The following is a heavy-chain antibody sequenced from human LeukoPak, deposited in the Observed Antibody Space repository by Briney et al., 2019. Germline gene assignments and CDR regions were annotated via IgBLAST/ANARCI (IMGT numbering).Heavy chain of an antibody. CDR3: ARDQELIHGGYVD. J-gene: IGHJ4*02. Sequence: SETLSLTCTVSGGSISSGSYYWSWIRQPAGKGLEWIGRIYTSGSTNYNPSLKSRVTISVDTSKNQFSLKLSSVTAADTAVYYCARDQELIHGGYVDWGQGTLVTVSS. D-gene: IGHD5-12*01. CDR2: IYTSGST. V-gene: IGHV4-61*02. CDR1: GGSISSGSYY.